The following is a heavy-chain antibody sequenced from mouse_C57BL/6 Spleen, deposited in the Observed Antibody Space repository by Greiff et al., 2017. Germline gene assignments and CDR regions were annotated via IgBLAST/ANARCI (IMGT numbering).Heavy chain of an antibody. CDR3: ARRGFAY. V-gene: IGHV1-18*01. J-gene: IGHJ3*01. Sequence: EVQLQQSGPELVKPGASVKIPCKASGYTFTDYNMDWVKQSHGKSLEWIGEINPNNGGTIYNQKFKGKATLTVDKSSSTAYMELRSLTSEDTAVYYCARRGFAYWGQGTLVTVSA. CDR1: GYTFTDYN. CDR2: INPNNGGT.